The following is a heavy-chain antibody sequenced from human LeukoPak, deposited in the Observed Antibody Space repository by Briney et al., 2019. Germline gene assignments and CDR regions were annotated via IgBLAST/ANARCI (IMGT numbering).Heavy chain of an antibody. CDR2: IYYSGST. CDR1: GGSISSHY. J-gene: IGHJ5*02. CDR3: ARVVGIVVVPPNWFDP. D-gene: IGHD2-2*01. Sequence: SETLSLTCTVSGGSISSHYWSWIRQPPGKGLEWIGYIYYSGSTNYNPSLKSRVTISVDTSKNQFSLKLSSVTAADTAVYYCARVVGIVVVPPNWFDPWGQGTLATVSS. V-gene: IGHV4-59*11.